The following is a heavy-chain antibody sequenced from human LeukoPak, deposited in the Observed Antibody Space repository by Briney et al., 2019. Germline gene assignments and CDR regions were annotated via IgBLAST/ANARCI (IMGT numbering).Heavy chain of an antibody. CDR1: GFSFSNHG. CDR3: AREATWGQWYFDH. V-gene: IGHV3-30*03. J-gene: IGHJ4*02. D-gene: IGHD6-19*01. CDR2: VARDGGAK. Sequence: GTSLRLSCVASGFSFSNHGMHWVRQAPGKGLEWVSVVARDGGAKFYADCVKGRFTLSRDNSKNMFFLQMNFLTVEDTAIYYCAREATWGQWYFDHWGQGTPVIVSS.